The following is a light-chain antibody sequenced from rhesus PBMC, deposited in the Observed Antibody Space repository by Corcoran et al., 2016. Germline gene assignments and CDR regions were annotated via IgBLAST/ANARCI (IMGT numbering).Light chain of an antibody. V-gene: IGKV1-21*01. J-gene: IGKJ1*01. Sequence: DIQMTQSPSSLSASVGDRVTITCRASHAISPWLAWYKQKPGKAPNLLIYKAAILQAGVPSRFSGSGSLTAFTLTITNLQPEDFATYVCQQCHTSPWTFGQGTKVEI. CDR3: QQCHTSPWT. CDR2: KAA. CDR1: HAISPW.